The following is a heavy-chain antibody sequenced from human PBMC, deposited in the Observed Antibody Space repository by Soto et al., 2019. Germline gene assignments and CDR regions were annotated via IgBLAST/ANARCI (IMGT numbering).Heavy chain of an antibody. Sequence: QVHLVESGGGVVQPGRSLRLSCVASGFSFSDSGMHWVRQAPVKGLEWVAAISYDGSNKYYADSVNDRFTISRDNSKNTLSLQMNSLRAEDKAVYYCAKSVRYCLGSSCSPEAFDVWGQGTLVSVSS. D-gene: IGHD2-15*01. J-gene: IGHJ3*01. CDR2: ISYDGSNK. CDR1: GFSFSDSG. V-gene: IGHV3-30*18. CDR3: AKSVRYCLGSSCSPEAFDV.